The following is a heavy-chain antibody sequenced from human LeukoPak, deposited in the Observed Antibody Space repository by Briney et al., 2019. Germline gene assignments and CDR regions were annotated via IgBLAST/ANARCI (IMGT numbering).Heavy chain of an antibody. CDR3: ARFETVAVKSLDY. J-gene: IGHJ4*02. CDR1: GFIFSDAW. D-gene: IGHD6-19*01. CDR2: ISGSSEHI. Sequence: GGSLRLSCAASGFIFSDAWMTWVRQAPGKGLEWVSSISGSSEHILYADSVKGRFTISRDNAKNLLYLQMNSLRAEDTAVYYCARFETVAVKSLDYWGQGTLVSVSS. V-gene: IGHV3-21*01.